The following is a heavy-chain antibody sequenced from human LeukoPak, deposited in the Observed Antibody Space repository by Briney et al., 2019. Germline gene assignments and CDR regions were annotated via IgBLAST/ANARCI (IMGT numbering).Heavy chain of an antibody. CDR2: IRGSGGNT. J-gene: IGHJ4*02. CDR1: GFTVSSYA. V-gene: IGHV3-23*01. D-gene: IGHD2-8*01. CDR3: AKWVTNSGFWD. Sequence: GGSLRLSCAASGFTVSSYAMSWVRQAPGKGLEWVSAIRGSGGNTYYAASVKGRFTISRDNSKDTVYLQMNSLRAEDTAVYYCAKWVTNSGFWDWGQGTLVTVSS.